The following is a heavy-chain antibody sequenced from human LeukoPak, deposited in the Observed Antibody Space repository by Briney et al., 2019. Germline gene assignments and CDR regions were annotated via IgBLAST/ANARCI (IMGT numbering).Heavy chain of an antibody. J-gene: IGHJ1*01. CDR1: GYSFTSYW. CDR3: ARQGSSSWILGEYFQH. Sequence: GESLKISCKGSGYSFTSYWIGWVRQMPGKGLEWMGIIYPGDSDTRYSPSFQGQVTISADKSISTAYLQWSSLKASDTAVYYCARQGSSSWILGEYFQHWGQGTLVTVSS. V-gene: IGHV5-51*01. D-gene: IGHD6-13*01. CDR2: IYPGDSDT.